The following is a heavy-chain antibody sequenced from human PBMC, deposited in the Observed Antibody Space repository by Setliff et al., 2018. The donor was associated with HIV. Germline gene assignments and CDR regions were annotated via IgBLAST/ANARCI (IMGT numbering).Heavy chain of an antibody. CDR3: ARAGQWLFPDAFDI. D-gene: IGHD6-19*01. CDR2: ISAYNGNT. J-gene: IGHJ3*02. Sequence: ASVKVSCKASGYTFTSHGISWVRQAPGQGLEWMGWISAYNGNTNYAQKLQGRVTMTTDISTSTAYMELSSLRSDDTAVYYCARAGQWLFPDAFDIWGQGTMVTVSS. CDR1: GYTFTSHG. V-gene: IGHV1-18*01.